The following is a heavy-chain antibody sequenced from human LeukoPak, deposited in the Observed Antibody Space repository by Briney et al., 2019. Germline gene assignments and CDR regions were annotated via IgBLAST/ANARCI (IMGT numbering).Heavy chain of an antibody. CDR1: GYTFTNYD. CDR3: ARGSRRDQQLLRAFDY. V-gene: IGHV1-8*01. J-gene: IGHJ4*02. CDR2: MNPNSGNT. D-gene: IGHD6-13*01. Sequence: ASVRVSCKASGYTFTNYDINWVRQASGQGLEWMGWMNPNSGNTGSAQKFQGRVTMTSNTSISTAYMELSSLRSEDTAVYYCARGSRRDQQLLRAFDYWGQGTPVTVSS.